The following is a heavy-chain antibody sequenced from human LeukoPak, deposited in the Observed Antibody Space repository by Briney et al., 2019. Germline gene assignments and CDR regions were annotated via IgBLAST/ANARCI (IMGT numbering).Heavy chain of an antibody. J-gene: IGHJ1*01. CDR1: RFTFGDYL. CDR3: ARASYSWN. D-gene: IGHD1-20*01. V-gene: IGHV3-11*01. CDR2: IDTSGSSL. Sequence: PGGSLRLSCSASRFTFGDYLMSWIRQAPGKGLEWVSYIDTSGSSLYYTDSVQGRFTISRDNAKNSLYLQMDSLRVEDTAVYYCARASYSWNWGQGVLVTVSS.